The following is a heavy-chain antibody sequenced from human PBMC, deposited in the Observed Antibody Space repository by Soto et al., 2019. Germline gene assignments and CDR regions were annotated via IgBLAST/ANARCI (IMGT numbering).Heavy chain of an antibody. V-gene: IGHV3-30*02. D-gene: IGHD2-15*01. CDR2: IWYDGSNK. CDR3: AKAPSPCSGGSCYVDY. Sequence: GGSLRLSCAASGFTFSSYGMHWVRQAPGKGLEWVAVIWYDGSNKYYADSVKGRFTISRDNSKNTLYLQMNSLRVDDTAVYYCAKAPSPCSGGSCYVDYWGQGALVTVSS. J-gene: IGHJ4*02. CDR1: GFTFSSYG.